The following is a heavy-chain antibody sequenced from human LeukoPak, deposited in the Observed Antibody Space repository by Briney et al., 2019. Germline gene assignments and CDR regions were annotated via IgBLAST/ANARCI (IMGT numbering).Heavy chain of an antibody. D-gene: IGHD2-2*01. CDR2: ITGGGTTT. V-gene: IGHV3-23*01. CDR3: AKVYCSSTNCSPRSDY. Sequence: GSLRLSCAASGFTFSSFAMNWVRQAPGRGLEWVSGITGGGTTTYYADSVQGRFTVSRDNSKNMLYLQMNSLSAEDTAVYHCAKVYCSSTNCSPRSDYWGQGTLVFVSS. CDR1: GFTFSSFA. J-gene: IGHJ4*02.